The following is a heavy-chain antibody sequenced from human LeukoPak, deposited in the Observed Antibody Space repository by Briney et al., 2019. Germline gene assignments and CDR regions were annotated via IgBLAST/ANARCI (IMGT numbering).Heavy chain of an antibody. Sequence: GGSLRLSCAASGFTFDDYGMSWVRQAQGKGREWVSGINWNGGSTVYADSVKGRFTISRDNAKNSLYLQMNSLRAEDTALYYCAKNGWELLGGYYMDVWGKGTTVTVSS. J-gene: IGHJ6*03. V-gene: IGHV3-20*04. CDR1: GFTFDDYG. CDR3: AKNGWELLGGYYMDV. CDR2: INWNGGST. D-gene: IGHD1-26*01.